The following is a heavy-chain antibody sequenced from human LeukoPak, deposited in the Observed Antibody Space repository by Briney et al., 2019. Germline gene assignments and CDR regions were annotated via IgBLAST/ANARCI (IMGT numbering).Heavy chain of an antibody. Sequence: ASVKVSCKASGYTFTVYNMHWVRQAPGQGLEWMGWINPNSGGTNYAQKFQGRVTMTRDTSISTAYLELRRLRSDDTGVYYCGRVIEEDDYDSSGSQYWGQGTLVTVSS. CDR2: INPNSGGT. CDR3: GRVIEEDDYDSSGSQY. D-gene: IGHD3-22*01. J-gene: IGHJ4*02. V-gene: IGHV1-2*02. CDR1: GYTFTVYN.